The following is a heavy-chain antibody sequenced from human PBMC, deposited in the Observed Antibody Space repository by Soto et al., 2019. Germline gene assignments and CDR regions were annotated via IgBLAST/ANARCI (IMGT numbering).Heavy chain of an antibody. CDR3: ARDRGAYIAAAVLGY. D-gene: IGHD6-13*01. V-gene: IGHV3-30-3*01. CDR2: ISYDGSNK. CDR1: GFTFSSYA. Sequence: QVQLVESGGGMVQPGRSLRLSCAASGFTFSSYAMHWVRQAPGKGLEWVAVISYDGSNKYYADSVKGRFTISRDNSKNTLYLQMNSLRAEDTAVYYCARDRGAYIAAAVLGYWGQGTLVTVSS. J-gene: IGHJ4*02.